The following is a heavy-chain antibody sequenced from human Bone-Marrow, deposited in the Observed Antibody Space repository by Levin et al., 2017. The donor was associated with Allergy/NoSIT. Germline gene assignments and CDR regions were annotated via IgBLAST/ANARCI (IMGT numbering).Heavy chain of an antibody. CDR1: GFTFSIYS. D-gene: IGHD2-8*02. Sequence: GGSLRLSCTVSGFTFSIYSINWVRQAPGKGLEWVSSISSSGSDMYYVDSVKGRFTISRDNAKNSLTLQMNSLRAEDTAVYYCAGGIIGDVRVAHKEAFDIWGQGTMVSVSS. CDR3: AGGIIGDVRVAHKEAFDI. V-gene: IGHV3-21*01. CDR2: ISSSGSDM. J-gene: IGHJ3*02.